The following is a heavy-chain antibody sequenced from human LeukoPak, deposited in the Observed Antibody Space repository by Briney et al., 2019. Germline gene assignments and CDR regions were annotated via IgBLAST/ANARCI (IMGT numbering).Heavy chain of an antibody. CDR3: AVRSYSSPFDY. Sequence: ASVKVFCRASGYTFTDYYVHWVRQAPGQGLEWMGRINPNSGGTNYAQKFQGRVTMTRDTSISTAYMELSRLRSDNTAVYYCAVRSYSSPFDYWGQGTLVTVSS. CDR2: INPNSGGT. V-gene: IGHV1-2*06. J-gene: IGHJ4*02. D-gene: IGHD1-26*01. CDR1: GYTFTDYY.